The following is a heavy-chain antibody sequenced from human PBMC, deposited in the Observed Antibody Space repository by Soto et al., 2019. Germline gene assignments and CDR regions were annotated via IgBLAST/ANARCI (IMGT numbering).Heavy chain of an antibody. CDR1: GFTFTRFS. CDR3: ARESEDLTSNFDY. Sequence: GGSLRFSCAASGFTFTRFSMNWVRQAPGKGLEWVSSISSTTNYIYYGDSMKGRFTISRDNAKNSLYLEMNSLRAEDTAVYYCARESEDLTSNFDYWGQGTLVTVSS. J-gene: IGHJ4*02. V-gene: IGHV3-21*06. CDR2: ISSTTNYI.